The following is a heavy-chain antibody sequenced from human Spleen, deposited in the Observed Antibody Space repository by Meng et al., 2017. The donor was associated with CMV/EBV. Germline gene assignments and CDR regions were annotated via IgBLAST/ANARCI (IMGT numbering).Heavy chain of an antibody. D-gene: IGHD3-16*01. CDR1: GFPVSTNY. Sequence: SCVASGFPVSTNYVNWVRQAPGKGLEWVSVIYSGGTTYYADSVKGRFTISRDNAKNTLYLQMNSLRAEGTAVYYCVGGENYDPFRFTNWGQGTLVTVSS. J-gene: IGHJ4*02. V-gene: IGHV3-53*01. CDR3: VGGENYDPFRFTN. CDR2: IYSGGTT.